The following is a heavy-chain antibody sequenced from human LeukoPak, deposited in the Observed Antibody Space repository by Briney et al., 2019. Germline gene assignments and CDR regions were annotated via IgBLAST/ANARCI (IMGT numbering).Heavy chain of an antibody. V-gene: IGHV4-34*01. D-gene: IGHD3-22*01. J-gene: IGHJ4*02. CDR2: INHSGST. CDR3: AGNDSSGSVDY. CDR1: GGSFSAYY. Sequence: SETLSLTCAVYGGSFSAYYWSWIRQPPGKGLEWIGEINHSGSTNYNPSLKSRVTISVDTSKNQFSPKLSSVAAADTAVYYCAGNDSSGSVDYWGQGTLVTVSS.